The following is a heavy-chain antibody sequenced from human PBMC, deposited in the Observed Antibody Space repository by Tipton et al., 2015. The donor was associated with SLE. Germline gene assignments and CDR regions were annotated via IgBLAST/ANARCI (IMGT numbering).Heavy chain of an antibody. CDR3: ARRGYSVYDWNAFDI. CDR2: IYPADSHT. V-gene: IGHV5-51*01. D-gene: IGHD5/OR15-5a*01. CDR1: GYSLTSYW. J-gene: IGHJ3*02. Sequence: VQLVQSGAEVKKPGESLKISCKGSGYSLTSYWIGWVRQMPGKGLEWMGIIYPADSHTTYSPSFQGQVTISADESISTAYLQWSSLKASDTAMYYCARRGYSVYDWNAFDIWGQGTMVTVSS.